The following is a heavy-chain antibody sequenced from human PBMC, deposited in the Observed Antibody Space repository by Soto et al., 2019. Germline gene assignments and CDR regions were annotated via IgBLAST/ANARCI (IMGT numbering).Heavy chain of an antibody. CDR1: GFTFSSYA. CDR2: ISGSGGST. V-gene: IGHV3-23*01. CDR3: AKVANLDSSGWPDAFDI. Sequence: PGGSLRLSCAASGFTFSSYAMSWVRQAPGKGLEWVSAISGSGGSTYYADSVKGRFTISRDNSKNTLYLQMNSLRAEDTAVYYCAKVANLDSSGWPDAFDIWGQGTMVTVSS. D-gene: IGHD6-19*01. J-gene: IGHJ3*02.